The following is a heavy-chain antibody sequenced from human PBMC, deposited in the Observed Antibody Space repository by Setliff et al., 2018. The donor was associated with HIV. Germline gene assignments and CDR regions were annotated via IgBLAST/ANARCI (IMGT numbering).Heavy chain of an antibody. CDR1: GFAFSTFD. Sequence: GGSLRLSCAASGFAFSTFDMNWVRQAPGKGLEWVSAVGVGGGATYYADSVRGRFAVSRGDSKNTLYLEMSGLRAEDTAIYYCAKPTSGMYPRSFDLWGQGTMVTVSS. CDR2: VGVGGGAT. J-gene: IGHJ3*01. CDR3: AKPTSGMYPRSFDL. D-gene: IGHD1-1*01. V-gene: IGHV3-23*01.